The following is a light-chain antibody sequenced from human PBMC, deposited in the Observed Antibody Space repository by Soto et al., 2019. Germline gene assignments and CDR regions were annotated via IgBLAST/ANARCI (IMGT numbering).Light chain of an antibody. Sequence: DIHMTQSPSNLYASVGDRVTITCRAIQMIRSWLAWYQKKPGKAPKLLIYDASSLESGVPSRFSGSGSGTEFALTISSLQPDDFATYYCQQYTSYLPHTFGQGTKVDIK. J-gene: IGKJ2*01. CDR3: QQYTSYLPHT. CDR2: DAS. CDR1: QMIRSW. V-gene: IGKV1-5*01.